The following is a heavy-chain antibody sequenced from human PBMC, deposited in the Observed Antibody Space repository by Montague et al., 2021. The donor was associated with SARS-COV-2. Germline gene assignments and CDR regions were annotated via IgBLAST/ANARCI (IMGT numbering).Heavy chain of an antibody. CDR1: GGSISSYY. CDR3: ARAGPGSYSFYYYYGMDV. D-gene: IGHD3-10*01. J-gene: IGHJ6*02. CDR2: INYSGST. V-gene: IGHV4-59*08. Sequence: SETLSLTCTASGGSISSYYWSWIRQPPGKGLEWIGYINYSGSTNYNSSLKSRVTISVDTSKNQFSLKLSSVTAADTAVYYCARAGPGSYSFYYYYGMDVWGQGTTVTVSS.